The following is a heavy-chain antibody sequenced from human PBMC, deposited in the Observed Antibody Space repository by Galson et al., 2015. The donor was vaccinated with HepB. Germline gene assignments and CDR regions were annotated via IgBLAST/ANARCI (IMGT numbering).Heavy chain of an antibody. CDR1: GGTFSSYA. CDR3: ALGYYGSGSYFGGYLFGG. D-gene: IGHD3-10*01. CDR2: IIPIFGTA. J-gene: IGHJ6*02. Sequence: SVKVSCKASGGTFSSYAISWVRQAPGQGLEWMGGIIPIFGTANYAQKFQGRVTITADKSTSTAYMELSSLRSEDTAVYYCALGYYGSGSYFGGYLFGGWGQGTTVTVSS. V-gene: IGHV1-69*06.